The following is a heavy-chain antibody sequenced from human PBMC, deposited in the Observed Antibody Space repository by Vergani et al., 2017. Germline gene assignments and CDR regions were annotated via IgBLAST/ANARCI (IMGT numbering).Heavy chain of an antibody. Sequence: QVQLQESGPGLVKPSQTLSLTCTVSGGSISSGSYYWSWIRQHPGKGLEWIGYIYSSGSTYYNPSLKRRVSILVDTSKNQFSLKLRSVTAADTAVYYCARSMITFGGVVGELDYWGQGTLVTVSS. J-gene: IGHJ4*02. D-gene: IGHD3-16*02. V-gene: IGHV4-31*03. CDR2: IYSSGST. CDR1: GGSISSGSYY. CDR3: ARSMITFGGVVGELDY.